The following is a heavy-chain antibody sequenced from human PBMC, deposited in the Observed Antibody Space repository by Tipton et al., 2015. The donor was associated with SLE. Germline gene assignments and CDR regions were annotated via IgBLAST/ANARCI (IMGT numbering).Heavy chain of an antibody. CDR2: IFYSGGT. CDR3: VGDSRNLDY. Sequence: TLSLTCTVSGRSISPYYWSWIRQPPGKGLEWIGEIFYSGGTNYNPSLQSRITMSVDTSKNQFSLKLNSVTAADTAVYYCVGDSRNLDYWGQGTLVTVSS. D-gene: IGHD2-2*01. CDR1: GRSISPYY. V-gene: IGHV4-59*01. J-gene: IGHJ4*02.